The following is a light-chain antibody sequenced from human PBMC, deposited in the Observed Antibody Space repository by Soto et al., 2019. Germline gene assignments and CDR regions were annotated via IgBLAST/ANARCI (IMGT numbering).Light chain of an antibody. Sequence: DIQMTQSPSSVSASVGDRVTITCRASQGIDSWLAWYQQKPGKAPKLLIYSASTLQSGVPSWFSGSGSGTDFTLTICSLQPEDFATYFGQRANSFPPYTFGQGTKLEIK. CDR3: QRANSFPPYT. V-gene: IGKV1-12*01. CDR2: SAS. CDR1: QGIDSW. J-gene: IGKJ2*01.